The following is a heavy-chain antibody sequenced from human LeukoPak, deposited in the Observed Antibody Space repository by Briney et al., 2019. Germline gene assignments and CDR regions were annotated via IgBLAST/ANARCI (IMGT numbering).Heavy chain of an antibody. Sequence: QPGGSLRLSCAASGFTFSSSWTYWVRQAPGKGLVWVSRINSDESITTYADSVKGRFTISRDNAKNTPYLQMNSLRAEDTAVYYCARGLVPGFLDYWGQGAPVTVSS. V-gene: IGHV3-74*01. D-gene: IGHD4-11*01. J-gene: IGHJ4*02. CDR2: INSDESIT. CDR3: ARGLVPGFLDY. CDR1: GFTFSSSW.